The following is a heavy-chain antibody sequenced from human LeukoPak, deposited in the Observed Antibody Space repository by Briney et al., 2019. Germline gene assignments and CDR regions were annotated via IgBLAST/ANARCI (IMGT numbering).Heavy chain of an antibody. CDR2: ISSGSSDI. V-gene: IGHV3-21*01. CDR1: GFTFSSYS. D-gene: IGHD3-22*01. CDR3: ARDGLGYYDTRGAFDI. Sequence: GGSLRLSCAASGFTFSSYSMNWVRQAPGKGLEWVAFISSGSSDIYYSDSVKGRFTISRDDAKNSLNLQMNSLRAEDTAVYYCARDGLGYYDTRGAFDIWGQGTMVTVSS. J-gene: IGHJ3*02.